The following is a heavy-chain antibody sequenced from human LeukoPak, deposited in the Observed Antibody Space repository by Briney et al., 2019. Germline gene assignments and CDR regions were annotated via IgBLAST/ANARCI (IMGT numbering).Heavy chain of an antibody. CDR3: AGSLCSGGSCYGRGAGWFDP. CDR2: IIPILGIA. J-gene: IGHJ5*02. Sequence: ASVKVSCKASGGTFSSYAISWVRQAPGQGLEWMGRIIPILGIANYAQKFQGRVTITADKSTSTAYMELSSLRSEDTAVYYCAGSLCSGGSCYGRGAGWFDPWGQGTLVTVSS. V-gene: IGHV1-69*04. D-gene: IGHD2-15*01. CDR1: GGTFSSYA.